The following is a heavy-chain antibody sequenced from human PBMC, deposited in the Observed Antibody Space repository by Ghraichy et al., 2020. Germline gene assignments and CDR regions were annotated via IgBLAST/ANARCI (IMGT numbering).Heavy chain of an antibody. J-gene: IGHJ4*02. Sequence: LSLTCTVSGGSFSGGGYYWNWIRQHPERGLEWIGYINYNGASHYNPALKSRATMSVDKSNNFFSLTLTSVTAADTAVYYCARLLAHYGSGTFDNWGQGILVTVSS. V-gene: IGHV4-31*03. D-gene: IGHD3-10*01. CDR1: GGSFSGGGYY. CDR3: ARLLAHYGSGTFDN. CDR2: INYNGAS.